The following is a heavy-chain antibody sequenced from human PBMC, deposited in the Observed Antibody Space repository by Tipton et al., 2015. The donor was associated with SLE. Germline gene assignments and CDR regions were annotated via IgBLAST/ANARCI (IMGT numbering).Heavy chain of an antibody. V-gene: IGHV4-34*01. D-gene: IGHD3-22*01. CDR1: GGSFSGYY. CDR3: ATSLNYYDSSGPEG. Sequence: TLSLTCAVYGGSFSGYYWSWIRQPPGKGLEWIGEINHSGSTNYNPSLKSRVTISVDTSKNQFSLNLNFMTAADTAMYYCATSLNYYDSSGPEGWGQGTMVTVSS. J-gene: IGHJ3*01. CDR2: INHSGST.